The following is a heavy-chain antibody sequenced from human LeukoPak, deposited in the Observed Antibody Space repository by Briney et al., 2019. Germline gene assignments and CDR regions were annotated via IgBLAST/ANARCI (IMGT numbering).Heavy chain of an antibody. D-gene: IGHD1-14*01. V-gene: IGHV3-74*01. Sequence: GGSPRLSCAASGFTFGNSWVHWVRQAPGKGLVWVSLINADGSTATYEDSVKGRFTISRDNARNTLSLQMNSLTIEDTAVYYCVVVVEPPDSDGFDVWGQGTMITVSS. J-gene: IGHJ3*01. CDR1: GFTFGNSW. CDR2: INADGSTA. CDR3: VVVVEPPDSDGFDV.